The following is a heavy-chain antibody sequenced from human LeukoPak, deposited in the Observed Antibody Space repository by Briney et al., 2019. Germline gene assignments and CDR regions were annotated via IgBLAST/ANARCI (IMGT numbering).Heavy chain of an antibody. V-gene: IGHV4-30-4*01. CDR2: IYYSGST. Sequence: PSQTLSLTCTVSGGSISSGDYYWSWIRQPPGKGLEWIGYIYYSGSTYYNPSLKSRVTISVDTSKNQFSLKLSPVTAADTAVYYCARDGDPNKYYYYGMDVWGQGTTVTVSS. CDR3: ARDGDPNKYYYYGMDV. J-gene: IGHJ6*02. D-gene: IGHD4-17*01. CDR1: GGSISSGDYY.